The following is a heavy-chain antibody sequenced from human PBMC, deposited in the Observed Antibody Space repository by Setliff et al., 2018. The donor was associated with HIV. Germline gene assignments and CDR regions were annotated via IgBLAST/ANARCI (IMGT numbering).Heavy chain of an antibody. J-gene: IGHJ4*02. D-gene: IGHD3-22*01. CDR2: ISGSGNTI. CDR3: TRQLTPYYYDSPDY. CDR1: GISFNDYY. Sequence: LRLSCAASGISFNDYYMYWIRQAPGKGLEWVSCISGSGNTIHYADSVKGRFTISRDNAKKSLYLEMNNLKVEDTALYYCTRQLTPYYYDSPDYWGQGTLVTVSS. V-gene: IGHV3-11*01.